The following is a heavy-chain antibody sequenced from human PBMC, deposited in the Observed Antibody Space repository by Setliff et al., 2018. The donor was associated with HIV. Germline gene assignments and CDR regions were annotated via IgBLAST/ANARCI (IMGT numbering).Heavy chain of an antibody. CDR3: ARDVEHMMDV. J-gene: IGHJ6*02. V-gene: IGHV1-46*01. CDR1: GYTFTSHF. Sequence: GASVKVSCKASGYTFTSHFMHWVRQAPGQGLEWMGIINPSDVSTTYAKKFQGRVTMTSDTSTSTVYMELSSLRSEDTAIYYCARDVEHMMDVWGQGTTVTVSS. CDR2: INPSDVST.